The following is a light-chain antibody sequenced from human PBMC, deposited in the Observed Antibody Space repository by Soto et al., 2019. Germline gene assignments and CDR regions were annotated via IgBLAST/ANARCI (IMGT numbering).Light chain of an antibody. CDR2: DNT. CDR3: QSYDSNLSGFV. Sequence: QAVVTQPPSVSGAPGQRVTISCTGSSSNLGTFSDVHWYQQLPGTAPKVLIFDNTNRPSGVPDRFSGSKSGTSASLAIAGLQAEDEADYYCQSYDSNLSGFVFGTGTKVTVL. V-gene: IGLV1-40*01. J-gene: IGLJ1*01. CDR1: SSNLGTFSD.